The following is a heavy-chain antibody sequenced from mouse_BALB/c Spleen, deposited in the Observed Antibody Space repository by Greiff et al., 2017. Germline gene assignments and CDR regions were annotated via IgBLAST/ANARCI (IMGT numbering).Heavy chain of an antibody. CDR2: ISNGGGST. CDR1: GFTFSSYT. D-gene: IGHD1-1*01. CDR3: ARHAPDYGSSLDY. J-gene: IGHJ2*01. Sequence: EVQGVESGGGLVQPGGSLKLSCAASGFTFSSYTMSWVRQTPEKRLEWVAYISNGGGSTYYPDTVKGRFTISRDNAKNTLYLQMSSLKSEDTAMYYVARHAPDYGSSLDYWGQGTTLTVSS. V-gene: IGHV5-12-2*01.